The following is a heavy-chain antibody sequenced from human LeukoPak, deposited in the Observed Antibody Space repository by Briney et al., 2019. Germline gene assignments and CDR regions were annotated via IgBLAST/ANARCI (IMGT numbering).Heavy chain of an antibody. J-gene: IGHJ4*02. CDR3: ARADDYGFYYFDY. CDR2: IYPGDSDT. D-gene: IGHD4-17*01. CDR1: GYSFTTYW. Sequence: GESLQISCKGSGYSFTTYWVTWVRQMPGKGPEWMGIIYPGDSDTRYNPSFQGQVTISADKSLSTAYLQWSSLKASDTAMYYCARADDYGFYYFDYWGQGTLVTVSS. V-gene: IGHV5-51*01.